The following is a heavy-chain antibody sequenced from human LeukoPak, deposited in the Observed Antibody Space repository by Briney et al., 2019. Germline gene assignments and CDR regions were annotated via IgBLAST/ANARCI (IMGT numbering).Heavy chain of an antibody. CDR1: GFTLNSYS. J-gene: IGHJ4*02. V-gene: IGHV3-30-3*01. CDR3: ARQAARPYDY. Sequence: GRSLRLSCAASGFTLNSYSMHWVRQAPGKGLEWVAVISYDGSNKYYADSVKGRFTISRDNSKNTLYLQMNSLRTEDTAVFYCARQAARPYDYWGQGTLVTVSS. CDR2: ISYDGSNK. D-gene: IGHD6-6*01.